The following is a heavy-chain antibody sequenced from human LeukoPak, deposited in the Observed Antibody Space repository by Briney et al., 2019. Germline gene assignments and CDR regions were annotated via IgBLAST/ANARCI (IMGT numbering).Heavy chain of an antibody. V-gene: IGHV3-49*04. CDR3: TRARGSERRYMDV. D-gene: IGHD3-10*01. CDR1: GFTFSSYW. Sequence: PGGSLRLSCAASGFTFSSYWMSWVRQAPGKGLEWVGFIRSKAYGGTTEYAASVKGRFTISRDDSKSIAYLQMNSLKTEDTAVYYCTRARGSERRYMDVWGKGTTVTISS. J-gene: IGHJ6*03. CDR2: IRSKAYGGTT.